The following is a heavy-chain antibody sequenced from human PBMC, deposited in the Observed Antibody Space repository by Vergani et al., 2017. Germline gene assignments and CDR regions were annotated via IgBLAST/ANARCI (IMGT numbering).Heavy chain of an antibody. V-gene: IGHV1-69*12. CDR1: GGKFSNYA. CDR3: ARNKYSGYDYRAAFES. CDR2: IIPMFGTA. Sequence: QVQLVQSGAEVKKPGSSVKVSCRASGGKFSNYAINWVRQAPGQGLEWMGGIIPMFGTANYVQKFQDKITITADESTSTVYMELSSLKSEDTAVYYCARNKYSGYDYRAAFESWGGGTRVTVSS. J-gene: IGHJ4*02. D-gene: IGHD5-12*01.